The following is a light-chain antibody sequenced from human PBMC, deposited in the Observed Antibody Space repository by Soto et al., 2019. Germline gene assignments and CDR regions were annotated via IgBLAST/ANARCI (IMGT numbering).Light chain of an antibody. V-gene: IGLV2-8*01. CDR3: SSYTGSRDFYV. Sequence: QSVLTQPPSASGSPGQSVTISCTGTSSDVGRFNFVSWYQQHPGKAPRLLIYEVTKRPSGVPDRFSGSKSGNAASLTVSGLQAEDEADSFCSSYTGSRDFYVFGTGTKVTVL. J-gene: IGLJ1*01. CDR1: SSDVGRFNF. CDR2: EVT.